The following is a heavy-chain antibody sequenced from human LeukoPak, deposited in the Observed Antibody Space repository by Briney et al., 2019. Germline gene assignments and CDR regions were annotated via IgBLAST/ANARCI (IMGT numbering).Heavy chain of an antibody. J-gene: IGHJ4*02. CDR3: PKVRPITCGSNSVFRYFDY. D-gene: IGHD4-23*01. CDR1: GFTFSDYA. CDR2: ISGSGDSI. V-gene: IGHV3-23*01. Sequence: GGSLRLSCTASGFTFSDYAMSWVRQAAAKGLEWVSGISGSGDSIYYVDSMKGRVTISRDNSKNSLYLHMNSLRAEATAVYYCPKVRPITCGSNSVFRYFDYWGQGTLVTVSS.